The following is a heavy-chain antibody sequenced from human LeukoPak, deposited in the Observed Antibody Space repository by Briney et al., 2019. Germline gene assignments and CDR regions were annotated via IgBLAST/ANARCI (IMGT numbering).Heavy chain of an antibody. CDR1: GGSISSSSYY. CDR3: ARDFLSVTGYAFDI. D-gene: IGHD3-9*01. J-gene: IGHJ3*02. Sequence: PSETLSLTCTVSGGSISSSSYYWGWIRQPPGRGLEWIGSIYYSGSTYYNPSLKSRVTISVDTSKNQFSLKLSSVTAADTAVYYCARDFLSVTGYAFDIWGQGTMVTVSS. CDR2: IYYSGST. V-gene: IGHV4-39*07.